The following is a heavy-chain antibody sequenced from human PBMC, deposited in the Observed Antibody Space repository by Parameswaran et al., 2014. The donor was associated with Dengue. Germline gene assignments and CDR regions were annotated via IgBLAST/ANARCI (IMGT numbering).Heavy chain of an antibody. Sequence: VRQAPGKGLEWVSAISGSGGSTYYADSVKGRFTISRDNSKNTLYLQMNSLRAEDTAVYYCAKGPNHGGSGPYYFDYWGQGTLVTVSS. CDR3: AKGPNHGGSGPYYFDY. V-gene: IGHV3-23*01. D-gene: IGHD3-10*01. CDR2: ISGSGGST. J-gene: IGHJ4*02.